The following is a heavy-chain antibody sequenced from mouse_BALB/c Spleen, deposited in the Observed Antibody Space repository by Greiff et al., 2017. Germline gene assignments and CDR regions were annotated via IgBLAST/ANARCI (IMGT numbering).Heavy chain of an antibody. J-gene: IGHJ2*01. CDR1: GFAFSSYD. V-gene: IGHV5-12-1*01. Sequence: EVQVVESGGGLVKPGGSLKLSCAASGFAFSSYDMSWVRQTPEKRLEWVAYISSGGGSTYYPDTVKGRFTISRDNAKNTLYLQMSSLKSEDTAMYYCARHNYGSRTDYWGQGTTLTVSS. D-gene: IGHD1-1*01. CDR2: ISSGGGST. CDR3: ARHNYGSRTDY.